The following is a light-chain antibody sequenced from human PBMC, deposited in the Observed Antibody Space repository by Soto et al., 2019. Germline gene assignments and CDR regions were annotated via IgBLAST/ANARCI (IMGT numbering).Light chain of an antibody. CDR2: DVD. CDR1: RSDVGNYNF. CDR3: SSYTTKKTLV. V-gene: IGLV2-14*03. J-gene: IGLJ1*01. Sequence: QSALTQPASVSGSPGQSITISCTGTRSDVGNYNFVSWYQQRPGKAPKLIIYDVDERPSGVSSRFSGSKSGITASLTLSGLQAEDEADYYYSSYTTKKTLVFGTGTKLTVL.